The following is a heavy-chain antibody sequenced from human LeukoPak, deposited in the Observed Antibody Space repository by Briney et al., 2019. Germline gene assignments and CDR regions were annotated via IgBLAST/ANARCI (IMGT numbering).Heavy chain of an antibody. CDR1: GGSISSSSYY. J-gene: IGHJ4*01. CDR3: ARHERDYGDFDY. CDR2: MYYSGST. V-gene: IGHV4-39*01. Sequence: PSETLSLTCTVSGGSISSSSYYWGWIRQPPGKGLEWIGSMYYSGSTYYNLSLKSRVTISVDTSKNQFSLRLSSVTAADTAVYYCARHERDYGDFDYWGHGTLDTVSS. D-gene: IGHD4-17*01.